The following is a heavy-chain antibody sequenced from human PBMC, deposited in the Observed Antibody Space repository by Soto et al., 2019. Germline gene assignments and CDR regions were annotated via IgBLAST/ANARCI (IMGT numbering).Heavy chain of an antibody. CDR1: GGSISSGGYS. Sequence: SETLSLTCAVSGGSISSGGYSWSWIRQPPGKGLEWIGYIYHSGSTYYNPSLKSRVTISVDRSKNQFSLKLSSVTAADTAVFYCARGVVAVAGTARWFDPWGQGTLVTVSS. CDR2: IYHSGST. J-gene: IGHJ5*02. CDR3: ARGVVAVAGTARWFDP. V-gene: IGHV4-30-2*01. D-gene: IGHD6-19*01.